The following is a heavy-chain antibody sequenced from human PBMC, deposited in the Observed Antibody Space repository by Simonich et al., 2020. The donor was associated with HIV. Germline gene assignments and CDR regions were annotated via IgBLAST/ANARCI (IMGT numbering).Heavy chain of an antibody. Sequence: QVQLQQWGAGLLKPSETLSLTCAVYGGSLSNYFWSWIRQPPGKGLEWIGEISHIGITNYNPALKSRVTISVATSNNQFSRKLSSVTAADTAVYYCARGRTVTTTGIDYWGQGTLVTVSS. CDR3: ARGRTVTTTGIDY. D-gene: IGHD4-17*01. CDR2: ISHIGIT. CDR1: GGSLSNYF. V-gene: IGHV4-34*01. J-gene: IGHJ4*02.